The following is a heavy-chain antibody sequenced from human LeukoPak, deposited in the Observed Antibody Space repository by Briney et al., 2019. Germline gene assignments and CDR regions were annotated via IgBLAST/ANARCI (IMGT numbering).Heavy chain of an antibody. CDR1: GVSISSSNS. CDR2: ISGSGGST. CDR3: AKSGYNRFDY. Sequence: ETLSLTCTVSGVSISSSNSYWGWIRQAPGKGLEWVSTISGSGGSTYYADSVKGRFTISRDNSKSTLYLQINSLRAEDTAVYYCAKSGYNRFDYWGQGTLVTVSS. J-gene: IGHJ4*02. D-gene: IGHD5-24*01. V-gene: IGHV3-23*01.